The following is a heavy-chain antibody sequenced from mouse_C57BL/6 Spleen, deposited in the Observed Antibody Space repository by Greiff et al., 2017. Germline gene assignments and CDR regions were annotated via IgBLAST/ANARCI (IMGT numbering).Heavy chain of an antibody. D-gene: IGHD1-1*01. CDR1: GYTFTDYY. CDR3: ARIGYYGSSGYFDV. J-gene: IGHJ1*03. V-gene: IGHV1-26*01. Sequence: EVQLQQSGPELVKPGASVKISCKASGYTFTDYYMNWVKQSHGKSLEWIGDINPNNGGTSYNQKFKGKATLTVDKSSSTAYMELRSLTSEDSAVYYCARIGYYGSSGYFDVWGTGTTVTVSS. CDR2: INPNNGGT.